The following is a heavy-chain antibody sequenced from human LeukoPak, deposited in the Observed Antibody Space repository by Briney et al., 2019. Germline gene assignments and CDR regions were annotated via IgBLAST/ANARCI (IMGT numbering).Heavy chain of an antibody. CDR2: INPNSGGT. J-gene: IGHJ5*02. V-gene: IGHV1-2*02. Sequence: ASVKVSCKASGYTFTGYYMHWVRQAPGQGLDGMGWINPNSGGTNYAQKFQGRVTMTRDTSISTAYMELRSLRSDDTAVYYCAREGAAAGNRWFDPWGQGTLVTVSS. CDR1: GYTFTGYY. D-gene: IGHD6-13*01. CDR3: AREGAAAGNRWFDP.